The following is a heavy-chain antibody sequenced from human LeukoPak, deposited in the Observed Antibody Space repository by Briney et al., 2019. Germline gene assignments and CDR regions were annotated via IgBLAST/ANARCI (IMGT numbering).Heavy chain of an antibody. CDR1: GGSISSGGYY. D-gene: IGHD3-22*01. J-gene: IGHJ5*02. CDR2: IYHSGST. Sequence: SETLSLTCTVSGGSISSGGYYWSWIRQHPGKGLEWIGYIYHSGSTYYNPSLKSRVTISVDRSKNQFSLKLSSVTAADTAVYYCARDLAPNYYDSSGYYYLGWFDPWGQGTLVTVSS. V-gene: IGHV4-31*03. CDR3: ARDLAPNYYDSSGYYYLGWFDP.